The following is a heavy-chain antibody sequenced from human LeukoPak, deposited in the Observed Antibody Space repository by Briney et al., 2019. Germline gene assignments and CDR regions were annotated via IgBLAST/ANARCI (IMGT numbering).Heavy chain of an antibody. Sequence: QPGRSLRLSCAGSGFTFGGYGMHWFRQTPSKGLEWVAVIAYDGSRAFYADSVKGRFTISRDNSKNTMSVQMDDLRAEDTAVYYCTRYNNDHFDYWGQGTLVTVSS. CDR2: IAYDGSRA. CDR1: GFTFGGYG. D-gene: IGHD1-14*01. J-gene: IGHJ4*02. V-gene: IGHV3-33*01. CDR3: TRYNNDHFDY.